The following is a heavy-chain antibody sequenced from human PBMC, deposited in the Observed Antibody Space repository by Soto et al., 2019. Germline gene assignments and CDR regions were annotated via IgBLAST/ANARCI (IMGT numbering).Heavy chain of an antibody. CDR2: IYYSGST. V-gene: IGHV4-59*01. CDR3: ARTGYCSGGSCYSFDY. CDR1: GGSISSYY. D-gene: IGHD2-15*01. J-gene: IGHJ4*02. Sequence: SETLSLTCTVSGGSISSYYWSWIRQPPGKGLEWIGYIYYSGSTNYNPSLKSRVTISVDTSKNQFSLKLSSVTAADTAVYYCARTGYCSGGSCYSFDYWRQGTLVTVSS.